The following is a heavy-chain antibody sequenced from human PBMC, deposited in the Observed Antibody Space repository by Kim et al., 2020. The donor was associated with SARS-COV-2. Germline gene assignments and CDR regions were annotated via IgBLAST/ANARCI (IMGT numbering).Heavy chain of an antibody. CDR1: GFTFSNST. J-gene: IGHJ4*02. Sequence: GGSLRLSCAASGFTFSNSTMSWVRQAPGKGLEWVSTIGGRSATTYYPGSVKGRFTISRDNSKNTLYLQMNNLRAEDTAVYFCAKGSQLDDWGQRTLVTVSS. CDR2: IGGRSATT. CDR3: AKGSQLDD. V-gene: IGHV3-23*01. D-gene: IGHD2-15*01.